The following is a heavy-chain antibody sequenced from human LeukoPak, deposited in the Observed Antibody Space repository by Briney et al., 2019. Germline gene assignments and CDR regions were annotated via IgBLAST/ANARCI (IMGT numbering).Heavy chain of an antibody. Sequence: PGGSLRLSRAASGFTFSSYAMSWVRQAPGKGLEWVSVISGSGGSTYYADSVKGRFTISRDNSKNTLYLQMGSLRAEDMAVYYCARVPPRNYYDSSGYCDYWGQGTLVTVSS. CDR1: GFTFSSYA. CDR3: ARVPPRNYYDSSGYCDY. J-gene: IGHJ4*02. CDR2: ISGSGGST. V-gene: IGHV3-23*01. D-gene: IGHD3-22*01.